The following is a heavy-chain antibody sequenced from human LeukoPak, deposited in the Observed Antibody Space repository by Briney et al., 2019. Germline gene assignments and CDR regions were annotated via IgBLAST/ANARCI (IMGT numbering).Heavy chain of an antibody. CDR2: INSDGSST. J-gene: IGHJ5*02. Sequence: GGSLRLSCAASGFTFSSYWMHWVRQAPGKGLVWVSRINSDGSSTRYADSVKGRFTISRDNAKNTLYLQMNSLRAEDTAVYYCAREAYSGHEYNWFDPWGQGTLVTVSS. V-gene: IGHV3-74*01. CDR3: AREAYSGHEYNWFDP. CDR1: GFTFSSYW. D-gene: IGHD5-12*01.